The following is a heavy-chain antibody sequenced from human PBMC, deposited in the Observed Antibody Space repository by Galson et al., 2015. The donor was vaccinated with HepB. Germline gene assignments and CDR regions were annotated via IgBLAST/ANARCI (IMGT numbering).Heavy chain of an antibody. CDR1: GYSFTRYG. CDR2: ISTYNGDT. J-gene: IGHJ6*03. D-gene: IGHD3-3*01. Sequence: SVKVSCKASGYSFTRYGITWVRQAPGQGLEWMGWISTYNGDTNYAQKLQGRVTMTTDTSTSTAYMELRSLRSDDTAVYYCARGPVRFLEGEYMDVWGKGTTVTVSS. V-gene: IGHV1-18*04. CDR3: ARGPVRFLEGEYMDV.